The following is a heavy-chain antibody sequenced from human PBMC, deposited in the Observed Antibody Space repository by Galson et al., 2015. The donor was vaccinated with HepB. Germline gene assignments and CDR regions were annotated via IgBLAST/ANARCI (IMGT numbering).Heavy chain of an antibody. CDR3: VAGPFGPRFQFWYSPVYLQH. D-gene: IGHD2-21*01. V-gene: IGHV4-34*01. CDR2: VNRGGCA. J-gene: IGHJ1*01. CDR1: SGSFTNYD. Sequence: TLSLTCGVSSGSFTNYDWNWVRQAPGKGPEWIGEVNRGGCANVNPSLQSRVTITRDTSKSQFSLRLSSITAADTAMYYCVAGPFGPRFQFWYSPVYLQHWGRGTQVIVSS.